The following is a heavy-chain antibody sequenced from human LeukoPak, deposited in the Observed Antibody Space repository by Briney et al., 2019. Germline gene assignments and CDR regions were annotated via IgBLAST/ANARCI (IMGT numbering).Heavy chain of an antibody. Sequence: GGSLRLSCAASGFNLSNYGMHWVRQAPGKGLEWVAVISYDGSNKYYADSVKGRFTISRDNSKNTLYLQMNSLRAEDTAVYYCAKDLVYSSSWYGGIDYWGQGTLVTVSS. CDR2: ISYDGSNK. J-gene: IGHJ4*02. CDR3: AKDLVYSSSWYGGIDY. V-gene: IGHV3-30*18. D-gene: IGHD6-13*01. CDR1: GFNLSNYG.